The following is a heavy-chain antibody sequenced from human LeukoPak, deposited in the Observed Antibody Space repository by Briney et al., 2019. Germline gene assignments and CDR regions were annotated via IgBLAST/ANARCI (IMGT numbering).Heavy chain of an antibody. Sequence: GGSLRLSCAASGFTFSSYWMGWVRQAPGKGLEWVANIKQDGSEKYYVDSVKGRFTISRDNAKNSLYLQMNSLRAEDTAVYYCARDYYGSGSVFDYWGQGTLVTVSS. J-gene: IGHJ4*02. CDR2: IKQDGSEK. CDR3: ARDYYGSGSVFDY. V-gene: IGHV3-7*01. D-gene: IGHD3-10*01. CDR1: GFTFSSYW.